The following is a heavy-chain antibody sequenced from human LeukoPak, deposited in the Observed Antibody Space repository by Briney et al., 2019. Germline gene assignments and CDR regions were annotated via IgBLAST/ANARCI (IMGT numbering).Heavy chain of an antibody. V-gene: IGHV3-33*01. CDR2: IWFDGSRE. Sequence: GRSLRLSCAASGFSFRSNGMHWVRQAPGKGLEWVAVIWFDGSREYYADSVKGRFTISRDNSKNTLYLQMNNLRAEDTAVYYCARGKAAAGDAFDIWGQGTMVTVSS. CDR3: ARGKAAAGDAFDI. J-gene: IGHJ3*02. D-gene: IGHD6-13*01. CDR1: GFSFRSNG.